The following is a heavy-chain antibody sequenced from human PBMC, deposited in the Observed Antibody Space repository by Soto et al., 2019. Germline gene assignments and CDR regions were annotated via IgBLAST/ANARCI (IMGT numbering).Heavy chain of an antibody. CDR1: GFTFSSYG. J-gene: IGHJ6*02. Sequence: QVQLVESGGGVVQPGRSLRLSCAASGFTFSSYGMHWVRQAPGKGLEWVAVIWYDGSNKYYADSVKGRFTISRDNSKNTLYRQMNSLRAEDTAVYYCAREGRDCSSTSCYVYGMDVWGQGTTVTVSS. CDR3: AREGRDCSSTSCYVYGMDV. CDR2: IWYDGSNK. D-gene: IGHD2-2*01. V-gene: IGHV3-33*01.